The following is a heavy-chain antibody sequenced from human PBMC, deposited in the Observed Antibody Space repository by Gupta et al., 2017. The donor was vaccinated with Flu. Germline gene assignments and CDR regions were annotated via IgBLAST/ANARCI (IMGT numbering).Heavy chain of an antibody. Sequence: QVQLRESGPRVVKPSQTLSLTCTVSGAPGSGGAFYWSWIRKYPGNGLEWLGLISHTDYTYYNPSLKSRVTMSLGTSPNQFSLTPASVTAAATAVDYCAGEPQWGLHPLDSWGQGVPVTVSS. J-gene: IGHJ4*02. CDR2: ISHTDYT. D-gene: IGHD1-26*01. CDR1: GAPGSGGAFY. CDR3: AGEPQWGLHPLDS. V-gene: IGHV4-31*03.